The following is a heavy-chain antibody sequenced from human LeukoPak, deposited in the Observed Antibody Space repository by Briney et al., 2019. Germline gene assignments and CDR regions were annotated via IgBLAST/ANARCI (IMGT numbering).Heavy chain of an antibody. CDR3: ARVSNAYYYYYMDV. V-gene: IGHV3-30*04. Sequence: GGSLRLSCAASGFTFSSYAMHWVRQAPGKGLEWVAVISYDGSNKYYADSVKGRFTIPRDNSKNTLYLQMNSLRAEDTAVYYCARVSNAYYYYYMDVWGKGTTVTVSS. J-gene: IGHJ6*03. CDR2: ISYDGSNK. CDR1: GFTFSSYA.